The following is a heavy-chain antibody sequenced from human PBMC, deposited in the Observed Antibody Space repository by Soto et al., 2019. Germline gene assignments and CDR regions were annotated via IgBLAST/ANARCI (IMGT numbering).Heavy chain of an antibody. CDR2: IYYSGST. CDR1: GGSISSGGYY. D-gene: IGHD1-7*01. V-gene: IGHV4-31*03. J-gene: IGHJ5*02. CDR3: ARDGYNWNYGWFDP. Sequence: SETLSLTCTVSGGSISSGGYYWSWIRQHPGKGLEWIGYIYYSGSTYYNPSLKSRVTISVDTAKNQFSLKLSSVTAADTAVYYCARDGYNWNYGWFDPWGQGTLVTV.